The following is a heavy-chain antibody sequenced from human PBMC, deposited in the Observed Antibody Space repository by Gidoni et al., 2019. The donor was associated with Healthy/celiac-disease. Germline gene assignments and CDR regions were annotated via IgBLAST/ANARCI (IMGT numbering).Heavy chain of an antibody. J-gene: IGHJ4*02. CDR1: GGSFSGYY. CDR3: ARGIPYYYDSSGYYSL. D-gene: IGHD3-22*01. Sequence: QVQLQQWGAGLLKPSETLSLTCAVYGGSFSGYYWSWIRQPPGKGLEWIGEINHSGSTNYNPSLKSRVTISVDTSKNQFSLKLSSVTAADTAVYYCARGIPYYYDSSGYYSLWGQGTLVTVSS. CDR2: INHSGST. V-gene: IGHV4-34*01.